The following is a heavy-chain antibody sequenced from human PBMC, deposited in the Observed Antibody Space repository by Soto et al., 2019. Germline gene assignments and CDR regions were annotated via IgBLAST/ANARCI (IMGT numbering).Heavy chain of an antibody. CDR3: ARQGGAGELRPFDY. CDR2: IIPIFGTA. CDR1: GGTFSSYA. D-gene: IGHD1-26*01. J-gene: IGHJ4*02. Sequence: QVQLVQSGAEVKKPGSSVKVSCKASGGTFSSYAISWVRQAPGQGLEWMGGIIPIFGTANYAQKFQGRVTITADESTSTDYMELSSLRSEDTAVYYCARQGGAGELRPFDYWGQGTLVTVSS. V-gene: IGHV1-69*01.